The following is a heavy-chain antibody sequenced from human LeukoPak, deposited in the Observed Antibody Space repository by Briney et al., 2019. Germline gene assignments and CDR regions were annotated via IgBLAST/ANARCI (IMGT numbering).Heavy chain of an antibody. V-gene: IGHV1-24*01. D-gene: IGHD6-19*01. CDR2: FDPEDGET. CDR1: GYTLTELS. CDR3: ATGIAVAGPVDFDY. Sequence: ASVEVSCKVSGYTLTELSMHWVRQAPGKGLEWMGGFDPEDGETIYAQKFQGRVTMTEDTSTDTAYMELSSLRSEDTAVYYCATGIAVAGPVDFDYWGQGTLVTVSS. J-gene: IGHJ4*02.